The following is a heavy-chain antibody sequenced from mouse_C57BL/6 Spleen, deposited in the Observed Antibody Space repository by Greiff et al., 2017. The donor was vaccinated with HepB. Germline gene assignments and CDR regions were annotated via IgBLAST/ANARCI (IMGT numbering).Heavy chain of an antibody. CDR1: GYAFSSSW. J-gene: IGHJ3*01. V-gene: IGHV1-82*01. CDR3: ARRNYDYGGFAY. Sequence: QVQLKQSGPELVKPGASVKISCKASGYAFSSSWMNWVKQRPGKGLEWIGRIYPGDGDTNYNGKFKGKATLTADKSSSTAYMQLSSLTSEDSAVYFCARRNYDYGGFAYWGQGTLVTVSA. D-gene: IGHD2-4*01. CDR2: IYPGDGDT.